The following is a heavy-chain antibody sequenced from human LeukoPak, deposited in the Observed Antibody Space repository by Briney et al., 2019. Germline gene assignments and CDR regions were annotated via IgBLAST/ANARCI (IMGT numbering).Heavy chain of an antibody. V-gene: IGHV3-30*02. Sequence: GGSLRLSCAASGFTFSSYGMHWVRQAPGKGLEWVAFIRPDGDNKYYADSVKGRFTISRDNSKNTLYLQMNSLRAEDTAVHYCVRARRSGGITLIRGVKDRGWFDSWGQGTLVTVSS. J-gene: IGHJ5*01. CDR3: VRARRSGGITLIRGVKDRGWFDS. D-gene: IGHD3-10*01. CDR2: IRPDGDNK. CDR1: GFTFSSYG.